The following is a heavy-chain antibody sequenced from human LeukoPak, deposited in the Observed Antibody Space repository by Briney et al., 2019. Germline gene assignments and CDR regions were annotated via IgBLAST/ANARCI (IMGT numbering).Heavy chain of an antibody. J-gene: IGHJ4*02. CDR3: ARAQNGPYYYGSGSYETTVFDY. V-gene: IGHV1-69*13. D-gene: IGHD3-10*01. CDR2: IIPIFGTA. CDR1: GGTFSSYA. Sequence: GASVKVSCKASGGTFSSYAISWVRQAPGQGLEWMGGIIPIFGTANYAQKFQGRVTITADESTSTAYMELSSLRSEDTAVYYCARAQNGPYYYGSGSYETTVFDYWGQGTLVTVSS.